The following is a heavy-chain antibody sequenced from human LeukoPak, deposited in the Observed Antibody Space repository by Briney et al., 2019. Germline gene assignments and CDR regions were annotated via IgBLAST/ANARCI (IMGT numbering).Heavy chain of an antibody. J-gene: IGHJ6*02. D-gene: IGHD6-19*01. CDR3: ARAGYSSGWYFGGRYYYYGMDV. CDR1: GGSISSYY. CDR2: IYYSGST. Sequence: PSEALSLTCTVSGGSISSYYWSWIRQPPGKGLEWIGYIYYSGSTNYNPSLKSRVPISVDTSKNQFPLKLSSVTAADTAVYYCARAGYSSGWYFGGRYYYYGMDVWGQGTTVTVSS. V-gene: IGHV4-59*01.